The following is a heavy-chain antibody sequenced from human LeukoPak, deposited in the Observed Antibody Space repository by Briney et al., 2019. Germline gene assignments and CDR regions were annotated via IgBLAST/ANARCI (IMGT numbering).Heavy chain of an antibody. Sequence: PGGSLRLSCAASRFTFSNYAMTWVRQAPGQGLEWVSAISGSGGRTYYADSLKGRFTISRDNSKNTLYLQMNSLRAEDTAVYYCAKALLLFSSAYFYYWGQGTLVTVSS. J-gene: IGHJ4*02. D-gene: IGHD3-10*01. CDR1: RFTFSNYA. CDR3: AKALLLFSSAYFYY. V-gene: IGHV3-23*01. CDR2: ISGSGGRT.